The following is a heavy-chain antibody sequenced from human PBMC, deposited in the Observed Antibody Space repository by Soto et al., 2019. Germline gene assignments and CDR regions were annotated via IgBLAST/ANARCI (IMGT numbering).Heavy chain of an antibody. Sequence: ASVKVSCKASGYTFTSYGISWVRQAPGQGLEWMGWISAYNGNTNYAQKLQGRVTMTTDTSTSTAYMELGSLRSDDTAVYYCARDYRGGTYYDFWRGPRDAFDIWGQGTMVTVSS. CDR1: GYTFTSYG. J-gene: IGHJ3*02. CDR3: ARDYRGGTYYDFWRGPRDAFDI. D-gene: IGHD3-3*01. CDR2: ISAYNGNT. V-gene: IGHV1-18*04.